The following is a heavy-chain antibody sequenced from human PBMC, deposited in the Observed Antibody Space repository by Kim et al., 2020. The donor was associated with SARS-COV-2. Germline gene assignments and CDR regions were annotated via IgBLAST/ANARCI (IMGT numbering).Heavy chain of an antibody. V-gene: IGHV3-11*01. CDR2: ISSSGSTI. D-gene: IGHD6-6*01. J-gene: IGHJ3*02. CDR1: GFTFSDYY. Sequence: GGSLRLSCAASGFTFSDYYMSWIRQAPGKGLEWVSYISSSGSTIYYADSVKGRFTISRDNAKNSLYLQMNSLRAEDTAVYYCARGAAYSSSAMVDAFDIWGQGTMVTVSS. CDR3: ARGAAYSSSAMVDAFDI.